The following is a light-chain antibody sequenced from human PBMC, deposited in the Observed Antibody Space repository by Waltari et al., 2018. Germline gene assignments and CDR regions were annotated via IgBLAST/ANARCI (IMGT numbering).Light chain of an antibody. V-gene: IGKV1D-16*01. CDR1: QDISSW. Sequence: DIQMTQSPSSLSASLRDRVIIPCRASQDISSWLFWYQLKSDEAPKTLIYAASNLQSGVPSRFSGSGSGTHFTLTISSLQPEDFATYYCQHYDSYPPTFGPGTKVDHK. CDR2: AAS. J-gene: IGKJ3*01. CDR3: QHYDSYPPT.